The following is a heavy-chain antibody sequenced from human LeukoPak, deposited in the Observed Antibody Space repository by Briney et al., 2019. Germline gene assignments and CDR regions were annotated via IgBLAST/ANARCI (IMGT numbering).Heavy chain of an antibody. CDR3: ARVYYYDISGYLNPFDY. D-gene: IGHD3-22*01. V-gene: IGHV3-30*02. J-gene: IGHJ4*02. CDR2: IRYDGSNK. Sequence: GGSLRLSCAASGFTFSSYGMHWVRQAPGKGLEWVAFIRYDGSNKYYADSVKGRFTISRDNSKNTLYLQMNSLRAEDTAVYYCARVYYYDISGYLNPFDYWGQGTLVTVSS. CDR1: GFTFSSYG.